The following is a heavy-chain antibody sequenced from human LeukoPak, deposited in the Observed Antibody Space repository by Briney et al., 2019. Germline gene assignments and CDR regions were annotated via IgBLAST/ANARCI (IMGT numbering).Heavy chain of an antibody. CDR2: IYTSGST. J-gene: IGHJ4*02. Sequence: SETLSLTCTVSGGSISSGSYYWSWIRQPAGKGLEWIGRIYTSGSTNYNPSLKSRVTISVDTSKNQFSLKLSSVTAADTAVCYCARARRSGWTSYYFDYWGQGTLVTVSS. CDR1: GGSISSGSYY. CDR3: ARARRSGWTSYYFDY. V-gene: IGHV4-61*02. D-gene: IGHD6-19*01.